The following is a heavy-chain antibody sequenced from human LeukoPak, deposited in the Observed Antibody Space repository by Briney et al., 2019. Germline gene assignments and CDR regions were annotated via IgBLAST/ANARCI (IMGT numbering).Heavy chain of an antibody. D-gene: IGHD3-16*01. CDR1: GFTFSSYS. J-gene: IGHJ4*02. Sequence: KPGGSLRLSCAASGFTFSSYSMNWVRQAPGKGLEWVSSISSSSSYIYYADSVKGRFTISRDNAKNSLYPQMNSLRAEDTAVYYCARDPAVGYVWGRSDHYFDCWGQGTLVTVSS. V-gene: IGHV3-21*01. CDR3: ARDPAVGYVWGRSDHYFDC. CDR2: ISSSSSYI.